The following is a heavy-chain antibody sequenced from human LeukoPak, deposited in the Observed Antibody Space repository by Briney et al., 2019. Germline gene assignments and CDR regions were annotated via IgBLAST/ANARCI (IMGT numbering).Heavy chain of an antibody. CDR1: GGSISSSSYY. J-gene: IGHJ5*02. CDR2: IYYSGST. CDR3: ARDHYGDSNWFDP. V-gene: IGHV4-39*07. Sequence: SETLSLTCTVSGGSISSSSYYWGWIRQPPGKGLEWIGSIYYSGSTYYNPSLKSRVTISVDTSKNQFSLKLSSVTAADTAVYYCARDHYGDSNWFDPWGQGTLVTVSS. D-gene: IGHD4-17*01.